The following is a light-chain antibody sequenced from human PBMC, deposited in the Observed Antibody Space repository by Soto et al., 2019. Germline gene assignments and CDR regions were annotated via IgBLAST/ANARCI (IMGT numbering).Light chain of an antibody. CDR3: QQRSNWPLIT. CDR2: DAS. Sequence: EIVMTQSPGTLSVSPGERATLSCRASQSVSSNLAWYQQKPGQAPRLLIYDASNRATGIPARFSGSGSGTDFTLTISSLEPEDFAVYYCQQRSNWPLITFGQGTRLEI. V-gene: IGKV3-11*01. CDR1: QSVSSN. J-gene: IGKJ5*01.